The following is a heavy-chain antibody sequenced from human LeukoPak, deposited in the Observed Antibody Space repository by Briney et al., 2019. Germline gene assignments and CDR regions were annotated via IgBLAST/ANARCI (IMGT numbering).Heavy chain of an antibody. CDR1: GFTFSDYY. CDR3: ARDGDYYGSGSYYNEVYYFDY. V-gene: IGHV3-11*04. D-gene: IGHD3-10*01. Sequence: PGGSLRLSCAASGFTFSDYYMSWIRQAPGKGLEWVSYISSSGSTIYYADSVKGRFTISSDNAKNSLYLQMNSLRAEDTAVYYCARDGDYYGSGSYYNEVYYFDYWGQGTLVTVSS. J-gene: IGHJ4*02. CDR2: ISSSGSTI.